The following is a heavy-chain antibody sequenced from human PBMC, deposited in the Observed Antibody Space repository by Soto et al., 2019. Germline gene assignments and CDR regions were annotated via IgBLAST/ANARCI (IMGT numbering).Heavy chain of an antibody. D-gene: IGHD5-12*01. CDR1: GFTFSSYG. CDR3: AKDNGSGCDWLRIGDASDI. J-gene: IGHJ3*02. V-gene: IGHV3-30*18. Sequence: QAQLVESEGSVVQPGRSLRLSCAASGFTFSSYGMHWVRQAPGKGLEWVAVISYDGSNKYYADSVKGRLTISRDNSKNTLYLQMNSLRGEDTAVYYCAKDNGSGCDWLRIGDASDIWGQGTMVTVSS. CDR2: ISYDGSNK.